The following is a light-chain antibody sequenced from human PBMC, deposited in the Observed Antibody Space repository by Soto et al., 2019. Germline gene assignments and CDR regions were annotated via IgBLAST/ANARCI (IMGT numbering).Light chain of an antibody. CDR3: KQYNSGPLT. Sequence: DIQMYQSPSSLSASVGDSVPITRRASQGISNDLAWHQQKPGRVPELLIYGASTLQSGVPSRFSGSGSGTDFTLTISSLQPEEVATYYCKQYNSGPLTVGGGTKVGIK. CDR1: QGISND. J-gene: IGKJ4*01. V-gene: IGKV1-27*01. CDR2: GAS.